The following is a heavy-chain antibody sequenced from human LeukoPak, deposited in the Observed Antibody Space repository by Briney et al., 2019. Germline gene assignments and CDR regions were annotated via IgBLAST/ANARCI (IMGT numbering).Heavy chain of an antibody. CDR1: GFTFSCCD. V-gene: IGHV3-23*01. CDR2: VSGKSERT. Sequence: GGSLRLSCAASGFTFSCCDMSRVRQAPGKGLEWVSVVSGKSERTYYVDSVKGRFTISRDNSKNTLYLQMDSLRVEDTAVYYCAKVRNGQYFDYWGLGTLVTVSS. CDR3: AKVRNGQYFDY. J-gene: IGHJ4*02. D-gene: IGHD1-1*01.